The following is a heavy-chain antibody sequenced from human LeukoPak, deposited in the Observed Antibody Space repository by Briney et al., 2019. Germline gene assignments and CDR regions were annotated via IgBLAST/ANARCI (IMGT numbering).Heavy chain of an antibody. J-gene: IGHJ4*02. D-gene: IGHD5-12*01. CDR1: GFTFSSYW. CDR3: ARDETPTNGYDSYDF. V-gene: IGHV3-74*01. CDR2: IVSDGSNT. Sequence: GGSLRLSCAASGFTFSSYWMNWVRQVPGKGLVWVSRIVSDGSNTNYADSVKGRFTISRDNAKNTLYLQMNSLRVEDTAVYYCARDETPTNGYDSYDFWGQGTLVTVS.